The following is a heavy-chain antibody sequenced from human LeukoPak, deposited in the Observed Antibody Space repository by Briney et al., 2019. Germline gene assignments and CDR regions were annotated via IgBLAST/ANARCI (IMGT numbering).Heavy chain of an antibody. CDR1: GFAFSSYA. CDR3: AKGDVVGATQPSNFDY. D-gene: IGHD1-26*01. V-gene: IGHV3-23*01. J-gene: IGHJ4*02. Sequence: GGSLRLSCAASGFAFSSYAMSWVRQAPGKGLEWVSAISGSGGSTCYADSVKGRFTISRDNSRNTLYLQMNSLRAEDTAVYYCAKGDVVGATQPSNFDYWGQGTLVTVSS. CDR2: ISGSGGST.